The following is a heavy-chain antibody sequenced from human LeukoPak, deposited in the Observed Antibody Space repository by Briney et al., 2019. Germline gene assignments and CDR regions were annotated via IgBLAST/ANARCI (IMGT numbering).Heavy chain of an antibody. Sequence: PGGSLRLSCAASGFTFSSYGMSWVRQAPGKGLEWVSTINWNGGSTDYADSVKGRFTISRDNAKNSLYLQMNSLRAEDAAVYYCARAPVTSCRGDFCYPCDYWGPGTLVTVSS. V-gene: IGHV3-20*04. CDR2: INWNGGST. J-gene: IGHJ4*02. D-gene: IGHD2-21*01. CDR1: GFTFSSYG. CDR3: ARAPVTSCRGDFCYPCDY.